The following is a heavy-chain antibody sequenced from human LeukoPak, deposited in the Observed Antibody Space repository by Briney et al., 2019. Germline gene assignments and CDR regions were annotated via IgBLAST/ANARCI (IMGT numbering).Heavy chain of an antibody. V-gene: IGHV4-59*12. D-gene: IGHD6-13*01. J-gene: IGHJ4*02. CDR2: IYYSGST. CDR1: GGSFSGYY. CDR3: ARRPLYSRPFDY. Sequence: SETLSLTCAVYGGSFSGYYWSWIRQPPGKGLEWIGYIYYSGSTNYSPSLKSRVTISVDTSKNQFSLKLSSVTAADTAVYYCARRPLYSRPFDYWGQGTLVTVSS.